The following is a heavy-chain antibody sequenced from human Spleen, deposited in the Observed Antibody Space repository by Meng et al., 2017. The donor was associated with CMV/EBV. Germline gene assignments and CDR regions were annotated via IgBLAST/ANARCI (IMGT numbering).Heavy chain of an antibody. J-gene: IGHJ4*02. CDR3: ARDMFGSSSGTFGGY. CDR1: GYTFITYG. CDR2: ISTYNDNT. Sequence: ASVKVSCKASGYTFITYGITWVRQAPGQGLEWMGWISTYNDNTNYAQNLQGRVTMTTDTSSSTAYMELRSLRSDDTAVYYCARDMFGSSSGTFGGYWGQGTLDTVSS. V-gene: IGHV1-18*01. D-gene: IGHD6-6*01.